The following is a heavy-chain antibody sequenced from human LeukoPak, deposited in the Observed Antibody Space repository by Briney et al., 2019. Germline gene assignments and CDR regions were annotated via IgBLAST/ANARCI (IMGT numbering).Heavy chain of an antibody. D-gene: IGHD4-17*01. Sequence: GGSLRLSCAASGFTFSSYAMHWVRQAPGKGLEWVAVISYDGSNKYYADSVKGRFTISRDNSKNTLYLQMNSLRAEDTAVYYCAKELAVTTSLSYYGMDVWGQGTTVTVSS. CDR1: GFTFSSYA. CDR3: AKELAVTTSLSYYGMDV. V-gene: IGHV3-30-3*01. J-gene: IGHJ6*02. CDR2: ISYDGSNK.